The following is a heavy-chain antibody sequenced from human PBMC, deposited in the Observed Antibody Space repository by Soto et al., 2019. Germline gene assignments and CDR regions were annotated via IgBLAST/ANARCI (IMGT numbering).Heavy chain of an antibody. V-gene: IGHV1-18*01. CDR3: ARVVPGAEAWFGP. D-gene: IGHD2-2*01. CDR1: GYTFSNYG. CDR2: ISLYSDGT. Sequence: ASVKVSCKTSGYTFSNYGITWVRQAPGQPLEWLGWISLYSDGTNYAQKFQGRVSMTTDTTTTTAYMELRSLRSDDTAVYYCARVVPGAEAWFGPWGQGTLVTVSS. J-gene: IGHJ5*02.